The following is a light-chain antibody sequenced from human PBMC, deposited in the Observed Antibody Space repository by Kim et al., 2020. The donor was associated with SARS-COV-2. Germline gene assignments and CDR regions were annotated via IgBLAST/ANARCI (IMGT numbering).Light chain of an antibody. V-gene: IGKV3-20*01. CDR2: GAS. CDR3: QQYGSSPHT. J-gene: IGKJ2*01. Sequence: EIVLTQSPGTLSLSPGERATLSCRSSQSVSSSYLAWYQHKPGQAPRLLIYGASSRATGIPDRFRGSGSGTDFTLTISRLEPEDFAVYYCQQYGSSPHTFVQGTKLEI. CDR1: QSVSSSY.